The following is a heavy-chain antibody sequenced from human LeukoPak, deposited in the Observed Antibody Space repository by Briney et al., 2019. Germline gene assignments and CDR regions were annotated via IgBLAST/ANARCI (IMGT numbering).Heavy chain of an antibody. CDR2: IYYSGST. V-gene: IGHV4-39*07. D-gene: IGHD6-13*01. J-gene: IGHJ4*02. CDR1: GGSISSSSYY. Sequence: SETLSLTCTVSGGSISSSSYYWGWIRQPPGKGLEWIGSIYYSGSTYYNPSLKSRVTISVDTSKNQFSLKLSSVTAADTAVYYCARVDSSNQLDPYFDYWGQGTLVTVSS. CDR3: ARVDSSNQLDPYFDY.